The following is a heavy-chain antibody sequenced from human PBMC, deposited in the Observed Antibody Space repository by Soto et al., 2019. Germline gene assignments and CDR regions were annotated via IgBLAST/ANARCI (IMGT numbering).Heavy chain of an antibody. CDR3: ARGVTMVRGVIHTPYFDY. CDR2: IYYSGST. D-gene: IGHD3-10*01. CDR1: GGSIISYY. V-gene: IGHV4-59*08. J-gene: IGHJ4*02. Sequence: SETLSLTCTVSGGSIISYYWSWIRQPPGKGLEWIGYIYYSGSTNYNPSLKSRVTISVDTSKNQFSLKLSSVTAADTAVYYCARGVTMVRGVIHTPYFDYWGQGTLVTVSS.